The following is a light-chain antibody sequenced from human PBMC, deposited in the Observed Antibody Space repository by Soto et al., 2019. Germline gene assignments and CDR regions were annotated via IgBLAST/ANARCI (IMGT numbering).Light chain of an antibody. Sequence: QSALTQAASVSGSPGQSITISCVGTNSDIGGYNFVSWYQQHPGKAPKLMIFEVNKRPSGVSNRFSGSKSGNTASLTISGLQAADEADYFCFSYTSGTTNVFGTGTKLTVL. CDR1: NSDIGGYNF. J-gene: IGLJ1*01. CDR3: FSYTSGTTNV. CDR2: EVN. V-gene: IGLV2-14*01.